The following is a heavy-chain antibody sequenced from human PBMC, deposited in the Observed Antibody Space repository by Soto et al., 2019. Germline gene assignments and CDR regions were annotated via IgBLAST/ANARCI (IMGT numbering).Heavy chain of an antibody. J-gene: IGHJ4*02. D-gene: IGHD5-18*01. Sequence: GGSLRLSCAASGFTFSSYAMSWVRQAPGKGLEWVSAISGSGGSTYYADSVKGRFTISRDNSKNTLYLQMNSLRAEDTVVYYGAKVPRGDSYDYFDYWGQGTLVTVSS. V-gene: IGHV3-23*01. CDR3: AKVPRGDSYDYFDY. CDR2: ISGSGGST. CDR1: GFTFSSYA.